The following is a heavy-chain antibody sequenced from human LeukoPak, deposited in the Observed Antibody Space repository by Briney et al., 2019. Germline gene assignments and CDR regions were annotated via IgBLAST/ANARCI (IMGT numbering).Heavy chain of an antibody. CDR3: ARDARPYYDFWSGYYRPSDYYYYGMDV. Sequence: GGSLRLSCAASGFTFSSYSMNWVRQAPGKGLEWVSSISSSSSYIYYADSVKGRSTISRDNAKNTLYLQMNSLRAEDTAVYYCARDARPYYDFWSGYYRPSDYYYYGMDVWGQGTTVTVSS. CDR1: GFTFSSYS. J-gene: IGHJ6*02. CDR2: ISSSSSYI. D-gene: IGHD3-3*01. V-gene: IGHV3-21*01.